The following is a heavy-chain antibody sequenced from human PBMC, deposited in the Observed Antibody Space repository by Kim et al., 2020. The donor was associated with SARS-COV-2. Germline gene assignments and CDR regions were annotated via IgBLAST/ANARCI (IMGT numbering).Heavy chain of an antibody. Sequence: SVKVSCKASGGTFSSYAISWVRQAPGQGLEWMGGIIPIFGTANYAQKFQGRVTITADESTSTAYMELSSLRSEDTAVYYCARVSYSSSWYAYLAPNYYFDYWVQGTLVTVSS. CDR3: ARVSYSSSWYAYLAPNYYFDY. J-gene: IGHJ4*02. V-gene: IGHV1-69*13. CDR2: IIPIFGTA. D-gene: IGHD6-13*01. CDR1: GGTFSSYA.